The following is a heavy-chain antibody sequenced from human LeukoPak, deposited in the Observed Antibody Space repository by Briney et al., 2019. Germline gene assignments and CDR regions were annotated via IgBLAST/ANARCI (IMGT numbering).Heavy chain of an antibody. CDR1: GFTFSSYD. V-gene: IGHV3-13*01. CDR2: IGTAGDT. CDR3: ARVLAGTTVFDY. D-gene: IGHD1-7*01. J-gene: IGHJ4*02. Sequence: GGSLRLSCAASGFTFSSYDMHWVRQATGKGLEWVSAIGTAGDTYYPGSVKGRFTISRENAKNSLYLQTNSLRAGDTAVYYCARVLAGTTVFDYWGQGTLVTVSS.